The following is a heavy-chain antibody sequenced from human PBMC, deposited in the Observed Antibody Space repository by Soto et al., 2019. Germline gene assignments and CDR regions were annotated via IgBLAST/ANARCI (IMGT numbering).Heavy chain of an antibody. CDR1: GFTCTRYS. J-gene: IGHJ4*02. CDR2: ISSTTNYI. CDR3: ARESEDLTSNFDY. Sequence: RGSLRLSCSASGFTCTRYSMNWFRQAPGKGLEWVSSISSTTNYIYYADSMKGRFTVSRDNAKNSVYLEMNSLSAEDTAVYHCARESEDLTSNFDYWGQGTLVTGSS. V-gene: IGHV3-21*01.